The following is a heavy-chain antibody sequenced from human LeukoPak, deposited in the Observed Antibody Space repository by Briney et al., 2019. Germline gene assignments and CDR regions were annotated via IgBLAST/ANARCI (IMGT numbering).Heavy chain of an antibody. CDR2: IYSGGST. Sequence: GGSLRLSCAAFGFTFSRNHMTWVRQAPGKGLEWVSIIYSGGSTYYADSVRGRFTISRDSSQNTLYLQMNGLRAEDTAVYYCVTLPTGDYWGQGTLVTVSS. J-gene: IGHJ4*02. CDR1: GFTFSRNH. V-gene: IGHV3-53*01. CDR3: VTLPTGDY. D-gene: IGHD2-15*01.